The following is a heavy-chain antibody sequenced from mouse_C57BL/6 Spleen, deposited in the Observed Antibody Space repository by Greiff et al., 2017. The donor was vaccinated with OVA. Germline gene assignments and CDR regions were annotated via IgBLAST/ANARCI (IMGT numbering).Heavy chain of an antibody. V-gene: IGHV5-9-1*02. CDR2: ISSGGDYI. CDR1: GFTFSSYA. D-gene: IGHD4-1*01. J-gene: IGHJ4*01. Sequence: EVQLVESGEGLVKPGGSLKLSCAASGFTFSSYAMSWARQTPEKRLEWVAYISSGGDYIYYADTVKVRFTISRDNARNTLYLQMSSLKSEDTAMYYCTRARLGSDAMDYWGQGTSVTVSS. CDR3: TRARLGSDAMDY.